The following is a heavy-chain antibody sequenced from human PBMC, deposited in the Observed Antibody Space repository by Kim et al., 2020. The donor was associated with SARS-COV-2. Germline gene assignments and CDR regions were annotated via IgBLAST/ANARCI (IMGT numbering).Heavy chain of an antibody. V-gene: IGHV4-61*01. CDR3: ARTNGSYPPQGFDY. CDR2: IYYSGST. J-gene: IGHJ4*01. Sequence: SETLSLTCTVSGGSVSSGSYYWSWIRQPPGKGLEWIGYIYYSGSTNYNPSLKSRVTISVDTSKNQFSLKLSSVTAADTAVYYCARTNGSYPPQGFDYLG. D-gene: IGHD1-26*01. CDR1: GGSVSSGSYY.